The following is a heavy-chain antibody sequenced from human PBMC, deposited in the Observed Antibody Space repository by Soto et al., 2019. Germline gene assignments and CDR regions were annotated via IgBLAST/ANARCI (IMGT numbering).Heavy chain of an antibody. CDR1: GFAVSNTY. CDR2: IYTAGGT. CDR3: ARALPVAKGGFDP. V-gene: IGHV3-53*01. Sequence: GSLRLSCAASGFAVSNTYMTWVRQPPGKGLECVSVIYTAGGTNYADSVKGRFIISRDNSKNTLYLQMNSLRAEDTAVYYCARALPVAKGGFDPWGQGTLVTVSS. D-gene: IGHD2-2*01. J-gene: IGHJ5*02.